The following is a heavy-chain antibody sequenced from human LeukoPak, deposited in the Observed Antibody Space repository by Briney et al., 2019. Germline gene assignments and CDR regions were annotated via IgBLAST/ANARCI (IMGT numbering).Heavy chain of an antibody. CDR2: ISSSSSYI. J-gene: IGHJ6*03. D-gene: IGHD6-19*01. Sequence: PGGSLRLSCAASGFTFSSYSMNWVRQAPGKGMEWVSSISSSSSYIYYADSVKGRFTISRDNSKNTLYLQMNSLRAEDTAVYYCAAVAVAGKNYYYYYYMDVWGKGTTVTVSS. V-gene: IGHV3-21*01. CDR3: AAVAVAGKNYYYYYYMDV. CDR1: GFTFSSYS.